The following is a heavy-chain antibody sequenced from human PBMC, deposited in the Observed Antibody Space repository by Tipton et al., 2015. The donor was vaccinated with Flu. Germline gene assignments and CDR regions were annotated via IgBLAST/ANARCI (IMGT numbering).Heavy chain of an antibody. J-gene: IGHJ3*02. D-gene: IGHD6-19*01. V-gene: IGHV3-30*02. CDR2: IQYDGSIN. CDR3: AKGRTRPGYSSDRGAFNI. Sequence: SLRLSCAASGFIFSRYAMSWVRQAPGKGLEWVAFIQYDGSINYYADSVKGRFTISRDNSKSTLYMQMNSLRAEDTAVYYCAKGRTRPGYSSDRGAFNIWGQGTKVTVSS. CDR1: GFIFSRYA.